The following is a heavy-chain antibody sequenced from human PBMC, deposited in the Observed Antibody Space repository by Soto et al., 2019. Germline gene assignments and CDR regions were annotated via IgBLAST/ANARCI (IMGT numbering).Heavy chain of an antibody. CDR2: INPNGGST. D-gene: IGHD2-15*01. V-gene: IGHV1-46*01. CDR1: GYTFTTYY. Sequence: QVQLVQSGAEVKRPGASVKVSCKASGYTFTTYYMHWVRQAPGQGLEWLGIINPNGGSTTYAQKFQGRVTMNREPATGTVYLELSSLRSEDTAVYYCAGAGYCSGGTCFHGNCDYWGQGTLVTVSA. J-gene: IGHJ4*02. CDR3: AGAGYCSGGTCFHGNCDY.